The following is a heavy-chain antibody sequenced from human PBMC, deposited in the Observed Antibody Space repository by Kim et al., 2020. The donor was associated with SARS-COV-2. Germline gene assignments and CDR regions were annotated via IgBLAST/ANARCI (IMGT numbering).Heavy chain of an antibody. Sequence: GGSLRLSCAVSGFTFSSSGMHWVRQAPGKGLEWVAGISYDGSNKYYGYSVKGRVTISRDNSKNTQSLQMNILRAEDTAASYCSKDRAKADTVYDYETYY. CDR3: SKDRAKADTVYDYETYY. CDR2: ISYDGSNK. J-gene: IGHJ6*01. CDR1: GFTFSSSG. V-gene: IGHV3-30*18. D-gene: IGHD5-12*01.